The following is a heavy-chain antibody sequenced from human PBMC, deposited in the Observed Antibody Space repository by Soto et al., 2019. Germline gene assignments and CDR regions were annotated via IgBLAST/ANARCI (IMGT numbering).Heavy chain of an antibody. CDR2: IKQDGSEK. V-gene: IGHV3-7*01. Sequence: GGSLRLSCAASGFTFSSYWMSWVRQAPGKGLEWVADIKQDGSEKYYVDSVKGRFTISRDNAKNSLYLQMNSLRAEDTAVYYCARDLHSSGWSYFDYWGQGTLVTVSS. CDR1: GFTFSSYW. CDR3: ARDLHSSGWSYFDY. J-gene: IGHJ4*02. D-gene: IGHD6-19*01.